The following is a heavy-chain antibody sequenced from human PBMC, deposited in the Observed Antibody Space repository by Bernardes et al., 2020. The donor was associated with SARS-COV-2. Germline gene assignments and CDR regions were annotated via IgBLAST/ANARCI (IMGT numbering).Heavy chain of an antibody. CDR3: AKVEVRGVITGGNFDY. CDR2: ISWNSGSI. D-gene: IGHD3-10*01. Sequence: GGSLRLSCAASGFTFDDYAMHWVRQAPGKGLEWVSGISWNSGSIGYADSVKGRFTISRDNAKNSLYLQMNSLRAEDTALYYCAKVEVRGVITGGNFDYWGQGTLVTVSS. V-gene: IGHV3-9*01. CDR1: GFTFDDYA. J-gene: IGHJ4*02.